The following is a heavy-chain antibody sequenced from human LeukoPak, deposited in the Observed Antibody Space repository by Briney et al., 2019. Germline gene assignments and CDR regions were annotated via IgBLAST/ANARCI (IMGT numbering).Heavy chain of an antibody. V-gene: IGHV1-18*01. Sequence: ASVKVSCNASGYTFTSYGISWVRQAPGQGLEWMGWISAYNGNTNYAQELQGRVTMTTDTSTSTAYMELRSLRSDDTAVYYCARVRNSGFRYVDSWGQGTLVTVSS. CDR2: ISAYNGNT. CDR1: GYTFTSYG. J-gene: IGHJ4*02. D-gene: IGHD3-22*01. CDR3: ARVRNSGFRYVDS.